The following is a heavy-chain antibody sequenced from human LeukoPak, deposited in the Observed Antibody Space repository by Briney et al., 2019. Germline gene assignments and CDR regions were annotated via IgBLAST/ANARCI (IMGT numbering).Heavy chain of an antibody. Sequence: GGSLRLSCAASGFTFGSYAMSWVRQAPGKGLEWVSAISGSGGSTYYADSVKGRFTISRDNSKNTLYLQMNSLRAEDTAVYYCAKVRTGTNQIDYWGQGTLVTVSS. CDR1: GFTFGSYA. J-gene: IGHJ4*02. CDR3: AKVRTGTNQIDY. D-gene: IGHD1-1*01. CDR2: ISGSGGST. V-gene: IGHV3-23*01.